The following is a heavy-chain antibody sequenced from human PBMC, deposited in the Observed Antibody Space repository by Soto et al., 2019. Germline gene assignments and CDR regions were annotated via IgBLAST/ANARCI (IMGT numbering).Heavy chain of an antibody. V-gene: IGHV1-69*13. D-gene: IGHD5-18*01. CDR3: ARATRRGYSYGIAY. CDR1: GGTFSSYA. CDR2: IIPIFGTA. J-gene: IGHJ4*02. Sequence: ASVKVSCKASGGTFSSYAISWVRQAPGQGLEGMGGIIPIFGTANYAQKFQGRVTITADESTSTAYMELSSLRSEDTAVYYCARATRRGYSYGIAYWGQGTLVTVSS.